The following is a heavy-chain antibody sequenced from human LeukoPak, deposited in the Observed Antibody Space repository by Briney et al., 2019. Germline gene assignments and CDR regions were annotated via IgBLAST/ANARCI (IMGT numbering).Heavy chain of an antibody. D-gene: IGHD3-10*01. Sequence: GGSLRLSCAASGFTFSSYWMSWVSQAPGKGLEWVANIKQDGSEKYYVDSVKGRFTISRDNAKNSLYLQMNSLRAEDTAVYYCASIPVSYYSDYWGQGTLVTVSS. CDR3: ASIPVSYYSDY. CDR2: IKQDGSEK. CDR1: GFTFSSYW. J-gene: IGHJ4*02. V-gene: IGHV3-7*01.